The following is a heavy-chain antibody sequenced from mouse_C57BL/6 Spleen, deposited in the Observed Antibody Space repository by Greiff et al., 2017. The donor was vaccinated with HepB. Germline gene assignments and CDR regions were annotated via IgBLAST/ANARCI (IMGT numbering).Heavy chain of an antibody. D-gene: IGHD1-1*01. CDR3: ARSITTVVGYFDY. CDR1: GYTFTSYW. Sequence: QVQLKQPGAELVRPGTSVKLSCKASGYTFTSYWMHWVKQRPGQGLEWIGVIDPSDSYTNYNQKFKGKATLTVDTSSSTAYMQLSSLTSEDSAVYYCARSITTVVGYFDYWGQGTTLTVSS. CDR2: IDPSDSYT. J-gene: IGHJ2*01. V-gene: IGHV1-59*01.